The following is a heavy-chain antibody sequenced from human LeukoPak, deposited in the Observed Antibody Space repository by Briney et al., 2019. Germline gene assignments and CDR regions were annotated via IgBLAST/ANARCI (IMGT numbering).Heavy chain of an antibody. CDR1: GGSFSGYY. D-gene: IGHD6-19*01. Sequence: SETLSLTCAVYGGSFSGYYWSWIRQPPGKGLEWIGEINHSRSTNYNPSLKSRVTISVDTSKNQFSLKLSSVTAADTAVYYCARFGSGWYYFDFWGQGTLVTVSS. J-gene: IGHJ4*02. V-gene: IGHV4-34*01. CDR2: INHSRST. CDR3: ARFGSGWYYFDF.